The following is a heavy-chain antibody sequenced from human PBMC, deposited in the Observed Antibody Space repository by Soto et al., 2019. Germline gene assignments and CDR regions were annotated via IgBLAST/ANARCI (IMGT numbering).Heavy chain of an antibody. J-gene: IGHJ6*02. V-gene: IGHV1-18*01. D-gene: IGHD2-21*02. Sequence: GASVKVSCKASGYTFTSYGISWVRQAPGQGLEWMGWISAYNGNTNYAQKLQGRVTMTTDTSTSTAYMELRSLRSDDTAVYYCAKSQVVTAYYYYYGMDVWGQGTTVTVSS. CDR1: GYTFTSYG. CDR3: AKSQVVTAYYYYYGMDV. CDR2: ISAYNGNT.